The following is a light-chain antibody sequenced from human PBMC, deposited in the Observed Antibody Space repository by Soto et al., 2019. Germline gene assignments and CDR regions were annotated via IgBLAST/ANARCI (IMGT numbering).Light chain of an antibody. CDR3: SSYAGSNNVV. V-gene: IGLV2-8*01. CDR1: SSDVGGYNY. CDR2: EVS. J-gene: IGLJ1*01. Sequence: QLVLTQPPSASGSPGQSVTISCTGTSSDVGGYNYVSWYQQHPGKAPKLIIYEVSKRPSGVPDRFSGSKSGNTASLTVSGLQAEDEADYYCSSYAGSNNVVFGTGTKLTVL.